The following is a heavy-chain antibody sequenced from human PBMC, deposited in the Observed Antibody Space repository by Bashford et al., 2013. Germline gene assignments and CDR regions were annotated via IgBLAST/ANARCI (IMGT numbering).Heavy chain of an antibody. V-gene: IGHV2-5*02. D-gene: IGHD3-16*01. CDR3: AHSPWRGYVSYFDS. CDR1: GFSLTTTGVG. J-gene: IGHJ4*02. CDR2: IYWDNDK. Sequence: TLSLTCTFSGFSLTTTGVGVGWIRQPPGKALEWLAVIYWDNDKRYSPSLKSRLTVTKDTSKNQVALTMTNMDPVDTATYYCAHSPWRGYVSYFDSWGQGTLVHRLL.